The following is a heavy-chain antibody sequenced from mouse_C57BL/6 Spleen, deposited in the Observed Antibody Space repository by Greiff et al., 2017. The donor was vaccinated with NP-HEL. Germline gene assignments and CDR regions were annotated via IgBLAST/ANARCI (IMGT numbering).Heavy chain of an antibody. V-gene: IGHV3-8*01. CDR1: GYSITSDH. D-gene: IGHD3-2*02. J-gene: IGHJ2*01. Sequence: EVKLQESGPGLAKPSQTLSLTCSVTGYSITSDHWNWIRKFPGNKLEYMGYISYSGSTYYNPSLKSRISITRDTSKNQYYLQLNSVTTEDTATYYCARSTGEAFFDYWGQGTTLTVSS. CDR3: ARSTGEAFFDY. CDR2: ISYSGST.